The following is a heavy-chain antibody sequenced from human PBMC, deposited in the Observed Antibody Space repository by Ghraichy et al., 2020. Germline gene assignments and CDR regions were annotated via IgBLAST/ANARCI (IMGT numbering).Heavy chain of an antibody. D-gene: IGHD3-9*01. CDR1: GFTFSSHS. CDR2: ISSSTSI. V-gene: IGHV3-48*02. J-gene: IGHJ4*02. CDR3: ARGDEMTSRYVN. Sequence: GGSLRLSCAASGFTFSSHSMNWVRQAPGKGLEWVSFISSSTSIYYADSVKGRFTTSRDNAKNSLYLQMNSLRDEDTAVYYCARGDEMTSRYVNWGQGTLVTVSS.